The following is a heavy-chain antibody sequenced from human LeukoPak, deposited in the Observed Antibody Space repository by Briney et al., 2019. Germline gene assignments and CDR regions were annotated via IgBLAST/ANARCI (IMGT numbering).Heavy chain of an antibody. Sequence: RASVKVSCKASGYTFTSYAISWVRQAPGQGLEWMGGIIPIFGTANYAQKFQGRVTITADESTSTAYMELSSLRSEDTAVYYCARGVVVPAALGHYYYMDVWGKGTTVTVSS. CDR3: ARGVVVPAALGHYYYMDV. V-gene: IGHV1-69*13. CDR1: GYTFTSYA. CDR2: IIPIFGTA. J-gene: IGHJ6*03. D-gene: IGHD2-2*01.